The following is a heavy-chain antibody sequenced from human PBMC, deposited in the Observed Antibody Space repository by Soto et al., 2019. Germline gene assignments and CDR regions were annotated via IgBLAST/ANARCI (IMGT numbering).Heavy chain of an antibody. D-gene: IGHD6-13*01. CDR1: GFTFSSYA. V-gene: IGHV3-23*01. J-gene: IGHJ4*02. CDR3: AKLPREGAAAGPDFDY. CDR2: ISGSGGST. Sequence: PGGSLRLSCAASGFTFSSYAMSWVRQAPGKGLEWVSAISGSGGSTYCADSVKGRFTISRDNSKNTLYLQMNSLRAEDTAVYYCAKLPREGAAAGPDFDYWGQGTLVTVSS.